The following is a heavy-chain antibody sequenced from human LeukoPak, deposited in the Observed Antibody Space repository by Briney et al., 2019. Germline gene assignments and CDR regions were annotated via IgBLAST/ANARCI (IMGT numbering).Heavy chain of an antibody. CDR1: GFTFNSYW. CDR3: ARDTTYYDFWSGYHTYFDY. J-gene: IGHJ4*02. Sequence: GGSLRLSCAASGFTFNSYWMSWVRQAPGEGQEWVANIKQDGSEKYYVDSVKGRFTISRDNAKNSLYLQMSSLRAEDTAVYYCARDTTYYDFWSGYHTYFDYWGQGTLVTVSS. CDR2: IKQDGSEK. V-gene: IGHV3-7*01. D-gene: IGHD3-3*01.